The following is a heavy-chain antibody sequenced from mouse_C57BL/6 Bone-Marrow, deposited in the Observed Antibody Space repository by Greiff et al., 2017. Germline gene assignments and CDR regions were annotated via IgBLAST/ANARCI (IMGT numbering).Heavy chain of an antibody. D-gene: IGHD5-1*01. CDR2: ISSCSSTI. CDR3: ARPRVPDAMDY. V-gene: IGHV5-17*01. J-gene: IGHJ4*01. Sequence: EVQLVESGGGLVKPGGSLKLSCAASGFTFSDYGMHWVRQAPEKGLEWVAYISSCSSTIYYADTVKGRFTISRDTAKNTLFLQLTSLRSEDTAMDYGARPRVPDAMDYWGQGTSVTVSS. CDR1: GFTFSDYG.